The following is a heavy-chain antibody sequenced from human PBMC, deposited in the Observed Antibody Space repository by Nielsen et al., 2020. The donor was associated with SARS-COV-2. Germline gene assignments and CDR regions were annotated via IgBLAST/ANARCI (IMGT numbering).Heavy chain of an antibody. CDR2: INHSGST. V-gene: IGHV4-38-2*02. J-gene: IGHJ6*03. CDR1: GYSISSGYY. Sequence: ESLKISCTVSGYSISSGYYWGWIRQPPGKGLEWIGEINHSGSTNYNPSLKSRVTISVDTSKNQFSLKLSSVTAADTAVYYCARAYGGGHYYYYYMDVWGKGTTVTVSS. CDR3: ARAYGGGHYYYYYMDV. D-gene: IGHD4-17*01.